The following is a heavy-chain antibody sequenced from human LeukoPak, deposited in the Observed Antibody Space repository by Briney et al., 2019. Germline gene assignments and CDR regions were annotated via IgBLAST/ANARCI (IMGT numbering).Heavy chain of an antibody. V-gene: IGHV3-49*04. Sequence: GRSLRLSCTASGFTFGDYVMSWVRQAPGKGLEGVGFIRSKAYGGTTEFAASVKGRFTISRDDSKSIAYLQMNSLKTEDTAVYYCARALRIDYWGHGTLVTASS. CDR1: GFTFGDYV. J-gene: IGHJ4*01. D-gene: IGHD3-16*01. CDR3: ARALRIDY. CDR2: IRSKAYGGTT.